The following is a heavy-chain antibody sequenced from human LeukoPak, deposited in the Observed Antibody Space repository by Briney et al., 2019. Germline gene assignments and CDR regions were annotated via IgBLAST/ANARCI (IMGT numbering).Heavy chain of an antibody. CDR1: GFTVSSNY. CDR2: IYSGGST. J-gene: IGHJ4*02. CDR3: ARGGYDFWSGFDY. Sequence: GGSLRLSCAAPGFTVSSNYMSWVRQAPGKGLEWVSVIYSGGSTYYADSVKGRFTISRDNSKNTLYLQMNSLRAEDTAVYYCARGGYDFWSGFDYWGQGTLVTVSS. D-gene: IGHD3-3*01. V-gene: IGHV3-53*01.